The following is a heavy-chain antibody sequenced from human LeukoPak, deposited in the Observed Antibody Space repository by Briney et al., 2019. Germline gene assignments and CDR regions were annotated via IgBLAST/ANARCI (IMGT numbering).Heavy chain of an antibody. CDR1: GYTFTGYY. J-gene: IGHJ4*02. CDR3: ATTLYDSSGYYPEYYFDY. V-gene: IGHV1-2*02. Sequence: ASVKVSCKASGYTFTGYYMHWVRQAPGQGLEWMGWINPNSGGTNYAQKLQGRVTMTTDTSTSTAYMELRSLRSDDTAVYYCATTLYDSSGYYPEYYFDYWGQGTLVTVSS. CDR2: INPNSGGT. D-gene: IGHD3-22*01.